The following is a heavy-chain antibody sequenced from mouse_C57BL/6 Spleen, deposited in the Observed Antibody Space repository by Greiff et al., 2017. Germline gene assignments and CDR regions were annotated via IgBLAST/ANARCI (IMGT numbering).Heavy chain of an antibody. Sequence: QVQLQQSGAELVRPGASVTLSCKASGYTFTDYEMHWVKQTPVHGLEWIGAIDPETGGTAYNQKFKGKAILTADKSSSPAYMELRSLTSEDSAVYYCTRWDWHWYFDVWGTGTTVTVSA. D-gene: IGHD4-1*01. J-gene: IGHJ1*03. CDR2: IDPETGGT. CDR3: TRWDWHWYFDV. CDR1: GYTFTDYE. V-gene: IGHV1-15*01.